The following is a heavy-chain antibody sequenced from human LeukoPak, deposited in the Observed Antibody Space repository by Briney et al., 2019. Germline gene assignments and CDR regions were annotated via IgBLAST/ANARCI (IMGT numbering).Heavy chain of an antibody. V-gene: IGHV3-30*03. CDR3: ARGGLTITMFGVPIIRNFDY. D-gene: IGHD3-3*01. J-gene: IGHJ4*02. Sequence: GGSLRLSCAASGFTFSSYGMHWVRQAPGKGLEWVAVISYGGSNKYYADSVKGRFTISRDNSKNTLYLQMNSLRAEDTAVYYRARGGLTITMFGVPIIRNFDYWGQGTLVTVSS. CDR2: ISYGGSNK. CDR1: GFTFSSYG.